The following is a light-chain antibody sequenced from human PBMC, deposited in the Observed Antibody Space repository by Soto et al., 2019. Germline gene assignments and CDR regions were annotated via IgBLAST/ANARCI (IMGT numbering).Light chain of an antibody. CDR3: SSYTSISTYV. Sequence: CALTQPASRSASPGRSITISYTGTSSDVGGYNFVSWYQQHPDKAPKLMIYDVTNRPSGVSNRFSGSKSGNTASLTISGLQAEDEADYYCSSYTSISTYVFGTGTKVTVL. J-gene: IGLJ1*01. V-gene: IGLV2-14*01. CDR1: SSDVGGYNF. CDR2: DVT.